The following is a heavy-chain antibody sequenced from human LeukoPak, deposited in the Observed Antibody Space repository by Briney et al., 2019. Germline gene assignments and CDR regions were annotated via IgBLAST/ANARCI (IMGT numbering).Heavy chain of an antibody. CDR2: ISASNGNT. Sequence: ASVKVSCKASGYTFTSYGISWVRQAPGPGLEWMGWISASNGNTNYAQKLPDRVTMTTDTSPSTAYMEPNDLRADHTDVYSCARDPRRGAVSPLREVWGEGTTVTVSS. CDR3: ARDPRRGAVSPLREV. V-gene: IGHV1-18*01. J-gene: IGHJ6*04. D-gene: IGHD6-19*01. CDR1: GYTFTSYG.